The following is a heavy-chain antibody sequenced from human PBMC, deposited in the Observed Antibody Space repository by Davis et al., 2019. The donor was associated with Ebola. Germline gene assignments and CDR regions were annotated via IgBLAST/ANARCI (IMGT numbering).Heavy chain of an antibody. CDR3: ARAHFPTTSDH. CDR2: INPHNGNT. Sequence: ASVKVSCKASGYTFTNYGITWVRQAPGQGLEWMGWINPHNGNTNYAQNDQGRVTMTTDTSTSTAYMEVGILRSDDTAVYYCARAHFPTTSDHWGQGTLVTVSS. CDR1: GYTFTNYG. J-gene: IGHJ4*02. V-gene: IGHV1-18*04. D-gene: IGHD3-3*02.